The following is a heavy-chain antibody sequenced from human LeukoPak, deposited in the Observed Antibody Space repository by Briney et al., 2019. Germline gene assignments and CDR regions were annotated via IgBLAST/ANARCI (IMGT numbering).Heavy chain of an antibody. V-gene: IGHV1-69*13. CDR3: ARDTRHRYCSSASCYRGWFDP. CDR2: IIPIFGTA. D-gene: IGHD2-2*01. J-gene: IGHJ5*02. Sequence: SVKVSCKASGSTFSSYAISWVRQAPGQGLEWMGGIIPIFGTAIYAQKFQGRVTITADESTSTAYMELSSLRSEDTAVYYCARDTRHRYCSSASCYRGWFDPWGQGTLVTVSS. CDR1: GSTFSSYA.